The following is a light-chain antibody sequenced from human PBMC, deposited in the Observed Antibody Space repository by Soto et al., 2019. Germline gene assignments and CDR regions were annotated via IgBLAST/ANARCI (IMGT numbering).Light chain of an antibody. Sequence: DIQMTQSPSILSASVGDRVTSTCLASQSIGSWLAWHQQKPGKAPKILIYKASSLESGGPSRFSGRGSGTVFTLTISSLQPDDFATDYCPQYNSYPYTFGRGTKLEIK. CDR2: KAS. CDR1: QSIGSW. CDR3: PQYNSYPYT. J-gene: IGKJ2*01. V-gene: IGKV1-5*03.